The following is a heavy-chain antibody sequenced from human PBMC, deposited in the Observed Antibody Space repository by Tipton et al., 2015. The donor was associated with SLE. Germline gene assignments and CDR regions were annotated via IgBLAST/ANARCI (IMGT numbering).Heavy chain of an antibody. CDR3: ARGARAEWELSAFYFDF. CDR2: VYKSGSY. Sequence: TLSLTCTVSGGSVRSGSYYWSWIRQPPGKGLEWIGSVYKSGSYNYNPSLKSQFTLSIDTSKNQFSLEMTSVTAADTAVYYCARGARAEWELSAFYFDFWGQGTLVTVSS. J-gene: IGHJ4*02. CDR1: GGSVRSGSYY. V-gene: IGHV4-61*01. D-gene: IGHD1-26*01.